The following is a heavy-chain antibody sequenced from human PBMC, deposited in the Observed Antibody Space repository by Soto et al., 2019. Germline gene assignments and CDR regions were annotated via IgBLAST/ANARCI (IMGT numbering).Heavy chain of an antibody. CDR2: IKSKTGGGTT. Sequence: ESGGGLIKPGGSLRLSCAASGFTFSNAWMNWVRQAPGKGLEWVGRIKSKTGGGTTDYAAPVKDRLTISRDDSKDILYLQMNSLKTEDTAVYYCTTDLGAPRRGHWFDPWGQGTLVTVSS. CDR1: GFTFSNAW. CDR3: TTDLGAPRRGHWFDP. J-gene: IGHJ5*02. D-gene: IGHD6-6*01. V-gene: IGHV3-15*07.